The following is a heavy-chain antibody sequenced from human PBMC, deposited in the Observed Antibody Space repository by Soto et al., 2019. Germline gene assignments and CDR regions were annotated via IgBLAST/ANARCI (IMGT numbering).Heavy chain of an antibody. CDR3: ARQRPTDGRWEFANYYGMDV. J-gene: IGHJ6*02. D-gene: IGHD1-26*01. Sequence: PSETLSLTCAVYGGSFSAYYWSWVRQPPGKGLEWIGEIIHSESTKYNPSLKSRVTLSVDTSKNQFSLKLSSVTAADTAVYYCARQRPTDGRWEFANYYGMDVWGQGTPVTVSS. CDR2: IIHSEST. CDR1: GGSFSAYY. V-gene: IGHV4-34*12.